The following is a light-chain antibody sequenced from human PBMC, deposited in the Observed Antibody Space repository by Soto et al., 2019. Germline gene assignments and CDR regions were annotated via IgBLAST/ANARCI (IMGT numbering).Light chain of an antibody. CDR1: SSDVRGYNY. V-gene: IGLV2-14*01. CDR2: EVS. CDR3: SSYTSSSIDYV. J-gene: IGLJ1*01. Sequence: QSALTQPASVSGSPGQSITISCTGTSSDVRGYNYVSWYQQHPGKAPKLMIYEVSNRPSGVSNRFSGSKSSNTASLTISGLQAEDEADYYCSSYTSSSIDYVFGTGTKLTVL.